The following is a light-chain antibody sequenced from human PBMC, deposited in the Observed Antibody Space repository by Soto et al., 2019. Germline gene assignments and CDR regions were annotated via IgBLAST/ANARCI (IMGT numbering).Light chain of an antibody. CDR2: GAS. J-gene: IGKJ2*01. CDR3: QQYGTSPYT. Sequence: EMVLTQSPGTLSLSPGERATLYCRASQSVSSSSLAWYQQKPGQALRLLIYGASSRATGIPDRFSGSGSGTDFTLTITRLEPEDFAVYYCQQYGTSPYTFGQGTKLEIK. CDR1: QSVSSSS. V-gene: IGKV3-20*01.